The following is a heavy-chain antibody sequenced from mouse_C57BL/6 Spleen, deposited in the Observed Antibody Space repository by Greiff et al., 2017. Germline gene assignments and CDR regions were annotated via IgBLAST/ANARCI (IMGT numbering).Heavy chain of an antibody. CDR1: GFTFSDYG. CDR2: ISSGSSTI. CDR3: ARPNSAWFAY. Sequence: DVMLVESGGGLVKPGGSLKLSCAASGFTFSDYGMHWVRQAPEKGLEWVAYISSGSSTIYYADTVKGRFTFSRDNAKNTLFLQMTSLRSEDTAMYYCARPNSAWFAYWGQGTLVTVSA. J-gene: IGHJ3*01. V-gene: IGHV5-17*01.